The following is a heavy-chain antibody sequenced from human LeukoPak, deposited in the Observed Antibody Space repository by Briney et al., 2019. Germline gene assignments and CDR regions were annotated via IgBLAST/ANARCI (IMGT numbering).Heavy chain of an antibody. V-gene: IGHV4-59*01. Sequence: PSETLSLTCVVSGASIDAYYWSWVRQPPGKGLEWIGYIYSSGSTVYNPSFMSRVTMSVDTSKNQFSLKLDSVTAADTAVHYCARATNVGYFYYYGMDVWGQGTTVTVSS. CDR3: ARATNVGYFYYYGMDV. J-gene: IGHJ6*02. D-gene: IGHD1-26*01. CDR1: GASIDAYY. CDR2: IYSSGST.